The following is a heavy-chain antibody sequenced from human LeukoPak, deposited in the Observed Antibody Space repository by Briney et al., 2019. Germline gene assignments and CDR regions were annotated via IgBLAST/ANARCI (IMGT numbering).Heavy chain of an antibody. J-gene: IGHJ4*02. CDR3: ARVDSSNWYEYRGYFDY. CDR1: GGSFSGYY. V-gene: IGHV4-34*01. D-gene: IGHD6-13*01. CDR2: INHSGST. Sequence: SETLSLTCAVYGGSFSGYYWSWIRQPPGKGLEWIGEINHSGSTNYNPSLKSRVTISVDTSKNQFSLKLSSVTAADTAVYYCARVDSSNWYEYRGYFDYWGQGTLVTVSS.